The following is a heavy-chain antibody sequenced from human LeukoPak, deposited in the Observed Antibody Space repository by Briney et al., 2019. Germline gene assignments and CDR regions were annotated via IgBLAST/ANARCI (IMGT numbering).Heavy chain of an antibody. CDR3: ARQWGSSWYPAWFDP. Sequence: SETLSLTCTVSGGSISSSSYYWGWIRQPPGKGLEWIGSIYYSGSTYYNPSLKSRVTISVDTSKNQFSLKLSSVTAADTAVYYCARQWGSSWYPAWFDPWGQGTLVTVSS. CDR2: IYYSGST. D-gene: IGHD6-13*01. V-gene: IGHV4-39*01. CDR1: GGSISSSSYY. J-gene: IGHJ5*02.